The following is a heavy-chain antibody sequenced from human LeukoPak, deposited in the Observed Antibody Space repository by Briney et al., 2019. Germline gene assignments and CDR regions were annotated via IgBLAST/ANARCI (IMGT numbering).Heavy chain of an antibody. CDR3: ARVVRNIVGGRYYYYYMGV. V-gene: IGHV4-34*01. Sequence: SETLSLTCAVYGGSFSGYYWSWIRQPPGKGLEWIGEINHSGSTNYNPSLKSRVTISVDTSKNQFSLKLSSVTAADTAVYYCARVVRNIVGGRYYYYYMGVWGKGTTVTVSS. CDR2: INHSGST. D-gene: IGHD1-26*01. CDR1: GGSFSGYY. J-gene: IGHJ6*03.